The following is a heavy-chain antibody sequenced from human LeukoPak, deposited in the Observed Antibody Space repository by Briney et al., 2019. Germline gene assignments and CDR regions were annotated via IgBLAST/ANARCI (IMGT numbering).Heavy chain of an antibody. CDR1: GFTFSRGS. V-gene: IGHV3-21*06. J-gene: IGHJ5*02. CDR2: ISSSTTYI. D-gene: IGHD3-10*01. CDR3: ARRGESQSTYNWFDP. Sequence: GGSLRLPCAASGFTFSRGSMSWVRQAPGKGLEWVPPISSSTTYIYYADSVKGRFSISRDNAKNSLYLQMNSLRAEDTAIYYCARRGESQSTYNWFDPWGQGTQVTGSS.